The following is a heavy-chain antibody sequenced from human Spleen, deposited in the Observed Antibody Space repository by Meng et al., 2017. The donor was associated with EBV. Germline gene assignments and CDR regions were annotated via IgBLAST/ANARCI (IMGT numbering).Heavy chain of an antibody. Sequence: GEAGSGVEEPGASVKASCKASGYTFTNYAMNWVRQAPGQGLEWMGWINTNTGNPTYAQGFTGRFVFSLDTSVSTAYLQISSLKAEDTAVYYCARELGWYFEFWGRGTLVTVSS. CDR3: ARELGWYFEF. D-gene: IGHD6-6*01. V-gene: IGHV7-4-1*02. CDR1: GYTFTNYA. CDR2: INTNTGNP. J-gene: IGHJ2*01.